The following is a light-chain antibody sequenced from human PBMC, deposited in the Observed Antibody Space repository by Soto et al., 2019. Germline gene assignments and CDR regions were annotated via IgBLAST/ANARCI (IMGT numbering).Light chain of an antibody. CDR3: QQYNNWPPPLT. J-gene: IGKJ4*01. V-gene: IGKV3-15*01. Sequence: EIVMTQSPATLSVSPGERATLSCRASQSVSSNLAWYQQKPGQAPRLLIYGASTRATGIPARFSGSGSGTEFTLTISSLQSEDFAVYYCQQYNNWPPPLTFGGGTMVEI. CDR1: QSVSSN. CDR2: GAS.